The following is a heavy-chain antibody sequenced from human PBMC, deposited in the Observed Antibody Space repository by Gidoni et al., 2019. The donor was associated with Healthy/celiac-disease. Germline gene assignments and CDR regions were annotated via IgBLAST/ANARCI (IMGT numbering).Heavy chain of an antibody. D-gene: IGHD3-22*01. J-gene: IGHJ4*02. CDR2: IRSKAYGGTT. Sequence: GKGLEWVGFIRSKAYGGTTEYAASVKGRFTISRDVSKSIAYLQMNSLKTEDTAVYYCTRADYYDSSGYYYYFDYWGQGTLVTVSS. CDR3: TRADYYDSSGYYYYFDY. V-gene: IGHV3-49*02.